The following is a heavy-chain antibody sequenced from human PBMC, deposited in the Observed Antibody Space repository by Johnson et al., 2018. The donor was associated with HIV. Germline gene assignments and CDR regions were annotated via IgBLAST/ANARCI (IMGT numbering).Heavy chain of an antibody. V-gene: IGHV3-30*03. J-gene: IGHJ3*02. D-gene: IGHD1-1*01. CDR3: ARQLGHWGAFDI. CDR2: LSYDGSNK. CDR1: GFTFSSYW. Sequence: QVQLMESGGGVVQPGGSLRLSCAASGFTFSSYWMSWVRQAPGKGLEWAALLSYDGSNKYSADSVKGRFTISRDNSKNTLYLQMNSLRAEDTAVYYCARQLGHWGAFDIWGQGTMVTVSS.